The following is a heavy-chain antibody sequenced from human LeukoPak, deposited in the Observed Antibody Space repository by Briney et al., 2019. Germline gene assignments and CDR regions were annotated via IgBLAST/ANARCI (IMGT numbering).Heavy chain of an antibody. V-gene: IGHV4-4*07. Sequence: PPETLSLTCTVSGGSISSYHWSWIRQAAGKGLEWIGRIYTNETTNSNPSLKSRVTMSIDTSKNQFSLRLRSVTAADTAVYFCARSRGSHRYYYGLDVWGQGTTVTVSS. D-gene: IGHD1-26*01. J-gene: IGHJ6*02. CDR2: IYTNETT. CDR1: GGSISSYH. CDR3: ARSRGSHRYYYGLDV.